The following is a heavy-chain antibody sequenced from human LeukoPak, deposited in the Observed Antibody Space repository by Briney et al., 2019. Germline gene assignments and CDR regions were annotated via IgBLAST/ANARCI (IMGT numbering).Heavy chain of an antibody. D-gene: IGHD3-10*01. J-gene: IGHJ4*02. CDR2: ISPGGGPT. Sequence: GGSLRLSCAASGFTFSNYGMHWVRQAPGKGLEWVSGISPGGGPTYYADSVKGRFTISRDDSKNSLYLQLNSLRAEDTAVYYCARPGYYYGSGSPHPHFDYWGQGTLVTVSS. V-gene: IGHV3-NL1*01. CDR1: GFTFSNYG. CDR3: ARPGYYYGSGSPHPHFDY.